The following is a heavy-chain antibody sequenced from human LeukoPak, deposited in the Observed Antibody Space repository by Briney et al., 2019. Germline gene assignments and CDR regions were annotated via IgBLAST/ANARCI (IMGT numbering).Heavy chain of an antibody. Sequence: PGGSLRLSCAASGFTFSDYYMSWIRQAPGKGLEWVSYISSSGSTIYYADSVKGRFTISRDNAKNSLYLQMNSLRAEDTAVYYCARDRTYYYDSSGYWDYRGQGTLVTVSS. J-gene: IGHJ4*02. V-gene: IGHV3-11*01. CDR1: GFTFSDYY. CDR2: ISSSGSTI. D-gene: IGHD3-22*01. CDR3: ARDRTYYYDSSGYWDY.